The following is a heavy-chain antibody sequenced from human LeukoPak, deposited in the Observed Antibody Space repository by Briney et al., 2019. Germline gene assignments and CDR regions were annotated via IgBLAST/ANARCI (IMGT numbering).Heavy chain of an antibody. CDR2: IIPIFGTA. V-gene: IGHV1-69*13. CDR3: ARVDYYDSSGYSYYFDY. J-gene: IGHJ4*02. D-gene: IGHD3-22*01. CDR1: GGTFSSYA. Sequence: ASVTVSCTASGGTFSSYAISWVRQAPGQGLEWMGGIIPIFGTANYAQKFQGRVTITADESTSTAYMELSSLRSEDTAVYYCARVDYYDSSGYSYYFDYWGQGTLVTVSS.